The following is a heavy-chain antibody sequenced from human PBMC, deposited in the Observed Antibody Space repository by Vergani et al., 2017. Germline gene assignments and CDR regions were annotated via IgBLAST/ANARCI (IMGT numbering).Heavy chain of an antibody. CDR3: AKDRGYSYGLFDY. CDR2: ISGSGGST. D-gene: IGHD5-18*01. CDR1: GFTFSSYA. V-gene: IGHV3-23*01. Sequence: EVQLLESGGGLVQPGGSLRLSCAASGFTFSSYAMSWVRQAPGKGLEWVSAISGSGGSTYYADSVKGRFTISRDTSKTTLYLQMNSLRAEDTAVYYCAKDRGYSYGLFDYWGQGTLVTVSS. J-gene: IGHJ4*02.